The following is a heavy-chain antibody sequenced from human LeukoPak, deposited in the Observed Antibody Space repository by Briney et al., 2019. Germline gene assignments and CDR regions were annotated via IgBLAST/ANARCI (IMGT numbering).Heavy chain of an antibody. CDR2: IYHSGST. Sequence: SETLSLTCTVSGYSISSGYWWGWLRQPPGKGLEWIGSIYHSGSTYYHPSLKSRVTMSVDTSRNQFSLKLNSVTAADTAVYYCARGGLSTVYWNFDLWGRGTLVTVSS. V-gene: IGHV4-38-2*02. CDR3: ARGGLSTVYWNFDL. D-gene: IGHD4-17*01. J-gene: IGHJ2*01. CDR1: GYSISSGYW.